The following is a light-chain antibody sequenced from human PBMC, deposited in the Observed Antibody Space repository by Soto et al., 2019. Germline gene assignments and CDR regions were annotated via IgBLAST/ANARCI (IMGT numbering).Light chain of an antibody. CDR2: SDK. J-gene: IGLJ2*01. CDR1: SSNIGSKT. Sequence: QLVLTQAPSVSGSPGQSVTISCSGGSSNIGSKTVNWFQKFPGSAPKLLIYSDKQRPSGVPDRFSGSKSGTSASLAISGLQSDDEADYYCAAWDDSLNAVVFGGGTKLTVL. CDR3: AAWDDSLNAVV. V-gene: IGLV1-44*01.